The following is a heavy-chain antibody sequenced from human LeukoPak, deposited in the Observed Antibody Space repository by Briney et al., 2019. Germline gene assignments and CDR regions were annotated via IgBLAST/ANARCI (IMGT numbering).Heavy chain of an antibody. V-gene: IGHV3-73*01. CDR2: IRSKANSYAS. CDR3: TRREYCSSTSRLFDY. CDR1: GFTFSGSA. J-gene: IGHJ4*02. Sequence: PGGSLRLSCAASGFTFSGSAMHWVRQASGKGLEWVGRIRSKANSYASAYAASVKGRFTISRDDSKNTAYLQMNSLKTEDTAVYYCTRREYCSSTSRLFDYWGQGTLVTVSS. D-gene: IGHD2-2*01.